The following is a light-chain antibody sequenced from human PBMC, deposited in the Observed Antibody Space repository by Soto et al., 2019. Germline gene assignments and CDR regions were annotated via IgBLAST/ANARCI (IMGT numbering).Light chain of an antibody. Sequence: EIVLTQSPATLSLSPGERATLSCRASQSVRSYLGWYQQRPGQAPRLLIYDASNSATGIPARFSGSGSGTDFTLTISSLEPEDFAVYYCQQGGTFGQGTRLEIK. J-gene: IGKJ5*01. CDR1: QSVRSY. CDR3: QQGGT. CDR2: DAS. V-gene: IGKV3-11*01.